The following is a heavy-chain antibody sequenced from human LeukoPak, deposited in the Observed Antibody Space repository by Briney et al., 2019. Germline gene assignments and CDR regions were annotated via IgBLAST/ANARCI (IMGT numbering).Heavy chain of an antibody. CDR2: FDPEDGET. J-gene: IGHJ3*02. V-gene: IGHV1-24*01. CDR3: TTDRALEWALRAFDI. Sequence: ASVKVSCKASGGTFSSYAISWVRQAPGQGLEWMGGFDPEDGETIYAQKFQGRVTMTEDTSTDTAYMELSSLRSEDTAVYYCTTDRALEWALRAFDIWGQGTMVTVSS. D-gene: IGHD3-3*01. CDR1: GGTFSSYA.